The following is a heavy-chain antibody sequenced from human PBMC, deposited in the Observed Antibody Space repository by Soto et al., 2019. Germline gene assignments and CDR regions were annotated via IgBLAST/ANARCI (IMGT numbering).Heavy chain of an antibody. J-gene: IGHJ4*02. V-gene: IGHV3-23*01. CDR1: GFSFSSLA. D-gene: IGHD2-21*02. Sequence: HPEGALRRSCAAFGFSFSSLAMSLVRQAPGKGLEWVSSISGRGVDTLYADSVKGRFTISRDNSRNTLYLQVNSLRAEDTAVYYCAKDQTDVTLFHYWGQGTLVPVSS. CDR2: ISGRGVDT. CDR3: AKDQTDVTLFHY.